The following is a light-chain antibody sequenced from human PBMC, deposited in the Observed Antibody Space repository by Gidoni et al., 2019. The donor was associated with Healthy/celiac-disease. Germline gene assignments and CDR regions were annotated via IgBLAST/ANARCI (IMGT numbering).Light chain of an antibody. V-gene: IGLV2-8*01. J-gene: IGLJ1*01. CDR1: SSDVVGYNY. Sequence: QSALTQPPSASGSPGQSVTISCTGTSSDVVGYNYVSWYQQHPGKAPKLIIYEVSKRPSGVPDRFSGSKSGNTASLTVSGLQAEDEADYYCSSYAGSNNYVFGTGTKVTVL. CDR2: EVS. CDR3: SSYAGSNNYV.